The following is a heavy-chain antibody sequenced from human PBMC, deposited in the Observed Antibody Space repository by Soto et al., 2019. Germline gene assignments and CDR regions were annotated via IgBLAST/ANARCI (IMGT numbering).Heavy chain of an antibody. Sequence: EVQLVESGGDFVQPGGSLRLSCAASGFTFGSYWMHWVRQVPGKGLVWLSRINSDGSRVNYADSVKGRFAISRDNAKNTLYLHVNSLTVEDTAVYSCARGGSGAYYQDYWGRGTLVTVSS. V-gene: IGHV3-74*01. CDR3: ARGGSGAYYQDY. CDR1: GFTFGSYW. CDR2: INSDGSRV. J-gene: IGHJ4*02. D-gene: IGHD3-22*01.